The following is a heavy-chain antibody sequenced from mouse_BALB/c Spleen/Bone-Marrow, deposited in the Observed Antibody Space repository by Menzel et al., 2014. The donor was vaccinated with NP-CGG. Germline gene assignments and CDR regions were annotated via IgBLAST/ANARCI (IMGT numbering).Heavy chain of an antibody. CDR1: GFDFSRYW. CDR2: INPGSNTI. J-gene: IGHJ4*01. Sequence: EVQLVESGGGLVQPGGSLKLSCAASGFDFSRYWMSWVRQAPGKGLEWIGEINPGSNTINYTPSLKDKFIISRDNAKNPLFLKISIMRSDDTTLYCSTKIGYYNSFAYWGQGTPVTVSS. V-gene: IGHV4-1*02. CDR3: TKIGYYNSFAY. D-gene: IGHD2-3*01.